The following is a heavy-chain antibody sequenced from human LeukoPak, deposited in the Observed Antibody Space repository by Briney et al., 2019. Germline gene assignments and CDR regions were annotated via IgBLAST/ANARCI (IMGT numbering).Heavy chain of an antibody. CDR1: GYTFTSYG. J-gene: IGHJ4*02. V-gene: IGHV1-18*01. CDR3: ARDLATGTTSGY. Sequence: ASVKVSCKASGYTFTSYGSSWVRQAPGQGLEWMGWISAYNGNTNYAQKLQGRVTMTTDTSTSTAYMELRSLRSDDTAVYYCARDLATGTTSGYWGQGTLVTVSS. CDR2: ISAYNGNT. D-gene: IGHD1-1*01.